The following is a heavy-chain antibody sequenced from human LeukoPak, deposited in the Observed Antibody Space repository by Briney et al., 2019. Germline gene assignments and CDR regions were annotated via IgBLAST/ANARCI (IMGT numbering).Heavy chain of an antibody. CDR1: GVSFSGYY. J-gene: IGHJ4*02. CDR3: ARGRIVGALGYFDY. Sequence: SETLSLTCAVYGVSFSGYYWSWIRQPPGKGLEWIGEINHSGSTNYNPSLKSRVTISVDTSKNQFSLKLSSVTAADTAVYYCARGRIVGALGYFDYWGQGTLVTVSS. CDR2: INHSGST. D-gene: IGHD1-26*01. V-gene: IGHV4-34*01.